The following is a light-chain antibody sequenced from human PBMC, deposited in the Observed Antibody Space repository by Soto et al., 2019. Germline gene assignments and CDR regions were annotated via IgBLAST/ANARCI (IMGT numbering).Light chain of an antibody. V-gene: IGKV1-5*01. Sequence: DIRMTQSPSTLSAYVGDRVTITCRASQSISSWLAWYQRKPGKAPKLLIYDASSLESGVPSRFSGSGSGTEFTLTISSLQPEDFATYYCQQYNSYWTFGQGTKVEIK. CDR2: DAS. CDR1: QSISSW. J-gene: IGKJ1*01. CDR3: QQYNSYWT.